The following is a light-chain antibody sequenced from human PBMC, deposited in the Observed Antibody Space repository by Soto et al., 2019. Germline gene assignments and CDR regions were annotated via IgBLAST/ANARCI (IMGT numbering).Light chain of an antibody. CDR1: QGISRS. J-gene: IGKJ5*01. CDR3: QQADTFPIT. V-gene: IGKV1D-12*01. CDR2: SAS. Sequence: DIQMTQSPSSVSASVGDRVTITCKASQGISRSLAWYQQKPGKAPKLLIYSASSLQSGVPSRFSGSGFGTDFTLTISSLQPEDFATYYCQQADTFPITFGQGTRLEIK.